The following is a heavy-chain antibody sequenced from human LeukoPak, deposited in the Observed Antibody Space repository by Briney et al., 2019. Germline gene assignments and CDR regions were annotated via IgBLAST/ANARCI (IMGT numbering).Heavy chain of an antibody. CDR2: LSGSGGST. CDR3: ARENVDYDFWSGYPNWFDP. CDR1: GFTFSIYA. J-gene: IGHJ5*02. Sequence: PGGSLRLSCAASGFTFSIYAMSWVRQAPGKGLEWVSSLSGSGGSTYYADSVKGRFTISRENAQNTLYLPINSLRAEATAVYYCARENVDYDFWSGYPNWFDPWGQGTLVTVSS. V-gene: IGHV3-23*01. D-gene: IGHD3-3*01.